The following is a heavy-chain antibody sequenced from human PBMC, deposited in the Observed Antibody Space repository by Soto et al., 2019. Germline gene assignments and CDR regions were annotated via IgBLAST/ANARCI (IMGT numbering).Heavy chain of an antibody. CDR3: AREVTIFGVVIMNS. J-gene: IGHJ4*02. V-gene: IGHV4-34*01. Sequence: PSETLSLTCAVYGGSFSGYYWSWIRQPPGKGLEWIGEINHSGSTNYNPSLKSRVTISVDTSKNQFSLKLSSVTAADTAVSYCAREVTIFGVVIMNSWGQGTLVTVSS. D-gene: IGHD3-3*01. CDR1: GGSFSGYY. CDR2: INHSGST.